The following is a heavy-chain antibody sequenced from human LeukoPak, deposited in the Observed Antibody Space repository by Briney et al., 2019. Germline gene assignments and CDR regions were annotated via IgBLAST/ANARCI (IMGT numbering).Heavy chain of an antibody. CDR2: LNPSSGDR. V-gene: IGHV1-2*02. Sequence: ASVKVSCKASGYTFTGYYMHWVRQAPGQGLEWMGWLNPSSGDRGYAAKFQGRVTVSTDTTSTSTYMTLNNLTSDDTAIYFCARGATTWSGYFDFWGRDPWSSSPQ. CDR1: GYTFTGYY. D-gene: IGHD3-3*01. J-gene: IGHJ4*02. CDR3: ARGATTWSGYFDF.